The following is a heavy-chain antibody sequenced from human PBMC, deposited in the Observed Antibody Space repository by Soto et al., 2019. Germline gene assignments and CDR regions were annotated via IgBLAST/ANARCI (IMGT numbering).Heavy chain of an antibody. V-gene: IGHV1-2*04. Sequence: ASVKVSCKASGGPFSSYAISWVRQAPGQGLEWMGWINPNSGGTNSAQKFQGWVTMTRDTSISTAYMELSRLRSDDTAVYYCARSFSYDLWSSSYYYYGMDVWGQGTTVTVSS. CDR2: INPNSGGT. CDR1: GGPFSSYA. CDR3: ARSFSYDLWSSSYYYYGMDV. J-gene: IGHJ6*02. D-gene: IGHD3-3*01.